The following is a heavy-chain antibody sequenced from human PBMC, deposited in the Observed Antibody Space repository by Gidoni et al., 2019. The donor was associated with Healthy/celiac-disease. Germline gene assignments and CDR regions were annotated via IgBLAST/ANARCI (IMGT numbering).Heavy chain of an antibody. D-gene: IGHD6-19*01. J-gene: IGHJ5*02. CDR2: IWYDGSNK. V-gene: IGHV3-33*01. CDR1: GFTFSSYG. Sequence: GRSLRLSCAASGFTFSSYGMHWVRQAPGKGLEWVAVIWYDGSNKYYADSVKGRFTISRDNSKNTLYLQMNSLRAEDTAVYYCASDSRRYRIAVAGTANWFDPWGQGTLVTVSS. CDR3: ASDSRRYRIAVAGTANWFDP.